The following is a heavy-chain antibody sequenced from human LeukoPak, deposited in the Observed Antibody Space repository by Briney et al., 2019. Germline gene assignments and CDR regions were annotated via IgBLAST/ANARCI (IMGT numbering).Heavy chain of an antibody. D-gene: IGHD1-26*01. V-gene: IGHV5-51*01. CDR3: ARRYSGSYRFDY. Sequence: GESLKISCEGSGYSFTSYWIGWVRQRPGKGLEWMGIIYPDDSDTRYSPSFQGQVTISADKSISTAYLQWSSLKTSDTAMYYCARRYSGSYRFDYWGQGTLVTVSS. J-gene: IGHJ4*02. CDR1: GYSFTSYW. CDR2: IYPDDSDT.